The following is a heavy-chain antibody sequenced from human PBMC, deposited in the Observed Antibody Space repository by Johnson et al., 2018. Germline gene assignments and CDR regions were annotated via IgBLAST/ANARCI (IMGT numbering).Heavy chain of an antibody. CDR2: TSSDGSKK. Sequence: QVQLVESGGGVVQPGRSLRLSCVASGYTFINYGMHWVRQAPGKGLEWVAATTSSDGSKKDYVDSVKGRFTISRDNSKNTVYLQMNSLRVEDTAVYYSAKWSGASPHYYMDVWGNGTTVTVSS. J-gene: IGHJ6*03. V-gene: IGHV3-30*18. D-gene: IGHD7-27*01. CDR3: AKWSGASPHYYMDV. CDR1: GYTFINYG.